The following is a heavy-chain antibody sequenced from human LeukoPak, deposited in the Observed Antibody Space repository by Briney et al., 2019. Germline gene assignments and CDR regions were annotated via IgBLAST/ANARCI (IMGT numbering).Heavy chain of an antibody. V-gene: IGHV3-23*01. CDR3: ASGFDSEVVGLYNWLDS. D-gene: IGHD2-15*01. CDR2: ISGSGGDT. Sequence: PGGSLRLSCAASGLTFSNNAMTWVRQAPGKGLEWVSSISGSGGDTYYADSVQGRFAISRDNSRTTLYLQMNSLRAEDTAIYYCASGFDSEVVGLYNWLDSWGQGTLVTVSS. CDR1: GLTFSNNA. J-gene: IGHJ5*01.